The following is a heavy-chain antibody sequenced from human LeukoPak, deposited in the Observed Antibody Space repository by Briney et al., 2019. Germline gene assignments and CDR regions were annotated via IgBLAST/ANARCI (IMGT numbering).Heavy chain of an antibody. Sequence: ASVQVSCKASGYTFTSYDIKCVRQATGQGLEWMGWLNPNSGNTGYAQKFQGRVTMTRNTSISTAYMELSSLRSEDTAVYYCARGLRYCSSTICYPYWGQGTLVTVSS. CDR1: GYTFTSYD. V-gene: IGHV1-8*01. J-gene: IGHJ4*02. CDR2: LNPNSGNT. D-gene: IGHD2-2*01. CDR3: ARGLRYCSSTICYPY.